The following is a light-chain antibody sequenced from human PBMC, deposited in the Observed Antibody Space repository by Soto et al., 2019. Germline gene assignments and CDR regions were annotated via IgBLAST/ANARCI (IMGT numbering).Light chain of an antibody. V-gene: IGKV3-20*01. CDR1: QSVSSSY. CDR3: QQYGSSPR. CDR2: GAS. J-gene: IGKJ1*01. Sequence: EIVLTQSPGTLSLSPGERATLSCRASQSVSSSYLAWYQQKPGQAPRLLIYGASSRATGIPDRFSGSGSGTDFTLTISSPEPEDFAGYYCQQYGSSPRFGQGTKVEIK.